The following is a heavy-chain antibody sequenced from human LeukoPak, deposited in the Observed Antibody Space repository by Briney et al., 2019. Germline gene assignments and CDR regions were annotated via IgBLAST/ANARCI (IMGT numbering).Heavy chain of an antibody. CDR1: GFTFSSYA. V-gene: IGHV3-23*01. J-gene: IGHJ4*02. CDR2: ISGSGGST. D-gene: IGHD1-7*01. Sequence: GGSLRLSCAASGFTFSSYAMSWVRQAPGKGLEWVSAISGSGGSTYYADSVKGRFTISRDNAKNSLYLQMNSLRAEDTAVYYCARMNYISSGWGAPFDYWGQGTLVTVSS. CDR3: ARMNYISSGWGAPFDY.